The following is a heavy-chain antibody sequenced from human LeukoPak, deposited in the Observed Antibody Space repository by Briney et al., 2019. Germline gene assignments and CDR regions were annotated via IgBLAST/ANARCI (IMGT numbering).Heavy chain of an antibody. D-gene: IGHD5-18*01. CDR3: ARDNVDTAMVTDSNWFDP. Sequence: GGSLRLSCAASGFTFSSYGMHWVRQAPGKGLEWVAVIWYDGSNKYYADSVKGRFTISRDNSKNTLYLQMNSLRAEDTAVYYCARDNVDTAMVTDSNWFDPWGQGTLVTVSS. CDR2: IWYDGSNK. CDR1: GFTFSSYG. V-gene: IGHV3-33*01. J-gene: IGHJ5*02.